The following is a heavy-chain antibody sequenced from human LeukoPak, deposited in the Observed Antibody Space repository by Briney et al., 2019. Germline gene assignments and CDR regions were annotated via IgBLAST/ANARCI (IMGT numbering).Heavy chain of an antibody. J-gene: IGHJ5*02. CDR3: ALVPAAPYNWFDP. CDR2: INPNSGGT. CDR1: GYTFTGYY. D-gene: IGHD2-2*01. V-gene: IGHV1-2*02. Sequence: ASVKVSCKASGYTFTGYYMHWVRQAPGQGLEWMGWINPNSGGTNYAQKFQGRVTMTRDTSISTAYMELSRLRSDDTAVYYCALVPAAPYNWFDPWGQGTLVTVSS.